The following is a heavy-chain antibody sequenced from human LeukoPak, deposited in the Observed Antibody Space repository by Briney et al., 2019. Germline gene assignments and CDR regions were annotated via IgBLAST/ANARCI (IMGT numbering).Heavy chain of an antibody. V-gene: IGHV4-39*01. CDR1: GGSISSSGYY. J-gene: IGHJ1*01. CDR3: ATISSSWTEYFQH. CDR2: IYYSGST. D-gene: IGHD6-13*01. Sequence: PSETLSLTCTVSGGSISSSGYYWGWIRQPPGKGLEWIGAIYYSGSTYYNPSLKGRVAISADTSKHQLSLRLSSVTAADTAVYYCATISSSWTEYFQHWGQGTLVTVSS.